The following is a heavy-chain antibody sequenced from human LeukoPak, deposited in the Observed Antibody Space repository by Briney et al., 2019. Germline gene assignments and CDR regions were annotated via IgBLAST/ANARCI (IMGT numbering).Heavy chain of an antibody. Sequence: GGSLRLSCAASGFTFSSYSMNWVRQAPGKGLEWVSYISSSGSTIYYADSVKGRFTISRDNAKNSLYLQMNSLRAEDTAVYYCARLSNWNLYYYYYYGMDVWGQGTTVTVSS. J-gene: IGHJ6*02. CDR2: ISSSGSTI. D-gene: IGHD1-20*01. CDR1: GFTFSSYS. V-gene: IGHV3-48*04. CDR3: ARLSNWNLYYYYYYGMDV.